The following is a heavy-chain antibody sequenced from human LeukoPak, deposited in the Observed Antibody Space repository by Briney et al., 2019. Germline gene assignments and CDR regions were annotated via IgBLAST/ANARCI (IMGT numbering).Heavy chain of an antibody. V-gene: IGHV1-2*02. CDR1: GSSFSGDY. J-gene: IGHJ6*03. CDR2: IDPKRTVS. Sequence: ASVKVSCKSSGSSFSGDYIHWVRQAPGQGLEWMGWIDPKRTVSHYAQKFRGRVTMTRDTSISTSISTVYMELSRLGSDDTAIYYCARGLTYGSGRFYYYAMDVWGTGTTVIVSS. CDR3: ARGLTYGSGRFYYYAMDV. D-gene: IGHD3-10*01.